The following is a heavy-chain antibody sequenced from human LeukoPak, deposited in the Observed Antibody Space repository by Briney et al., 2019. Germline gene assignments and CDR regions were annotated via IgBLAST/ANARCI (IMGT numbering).Heavy chain of an antibody. CDR1: GGSFSGYY. D-gene: IGHD3-3*01. CDR2: INHSGST. V-gene: IGHV4-34*01. Sequence: SETLSLTCAVYGGSFSGYYWSWIRPPPGKGLEWIGEINHSGSTNYNPSLKSRVTISVDTSKNQFSLKLSSVTAADTAVYYCARVRSAFDIWGQGTMVTVSS. J-gene: IGHJ3*02. CDR3: ARVRSAFDI.